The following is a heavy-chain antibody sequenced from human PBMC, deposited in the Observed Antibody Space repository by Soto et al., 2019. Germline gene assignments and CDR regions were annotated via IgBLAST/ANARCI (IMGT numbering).Heavy chain of an antibody. CDR3: ARVTAGDSSSWYWDHYYYYGMDV. CDR1: GYTFTSYG. Sequence: ASVKVSCKASGYTFTSYGISWVRQAPGQGLEWMGWISAYNGNTNYAQKLQGRVTMTTDTSTSTAYMELRSLRSDDTAVYYCARVTAGDSSSWYWDHYYYYGMDVWGQGTTVTVSS. D-gene: IGHD6-13*01. CDR2: ISAYNGNT. V-gene: IGHV1-18*01. J-gene: IGHJ6*02.